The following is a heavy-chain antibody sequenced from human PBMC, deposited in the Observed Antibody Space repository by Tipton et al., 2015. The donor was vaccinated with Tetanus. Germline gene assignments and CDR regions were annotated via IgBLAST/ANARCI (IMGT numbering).Heavy chain of an antibody. CDR3: ASGSTLDY. D-gene: IGHD6-25*01. CDR2: ISSTTSYI. J-gene: IGHJ4*02. Sequence: SLRLSCSVSGFIFSNYAMNWVRQAPGKGLEWVSSISSTTSYIYYADSAKGRFTISRDNAKNSLYLQMNSLRAEDTAVYYCASGSTLDYWGLGTLVTVSS. V-gene: IGHV3-21*01. CDR1: GFIFSNYA.